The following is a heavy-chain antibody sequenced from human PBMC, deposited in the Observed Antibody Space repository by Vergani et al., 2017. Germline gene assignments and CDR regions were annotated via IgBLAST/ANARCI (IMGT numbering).Heavy chain of an antibody. CDR2: INTNTGSQ. Sequence: QVQLVQSESELKMPGDSVTLSCKASGYTLNTYAMNWVRQVPGQGFEWMGWINTNTGSQMSAPCFTGRFVFSLDTSVSTAYLQISSLKAEDTAVYYCARGLAKNYGDYVGYYWGQGTLVTVSP. D-gene: IGHD4-17*01. CDR3: ARGLAKNYGDYVGYY. J-gene: IGHJ4*02. V-gene: IGHV7-4-1*02. CDR1: GYTLNTYA.